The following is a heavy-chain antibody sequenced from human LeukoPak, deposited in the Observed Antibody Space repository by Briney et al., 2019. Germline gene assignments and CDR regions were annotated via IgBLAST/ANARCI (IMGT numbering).Heavy chain of an antibody. CDR1: GFTFSSYA. J-gene: IGHJ4*02. Sequence: GGSLRLSCAASGFTFSSYAMSWVRQAPGKGLEWVSAISGSGGSTYYADSVKGRLTISRDNSKNTLYLQMNSLRAEDTAVYYCAKDHIVVVVAAFDYFDYWGQGTLVTVSS. CDR3: AKDHIVVVVAAFDYFDY. D-gene: IGHD2-15*01. V-gene: IGHV3-23*01. CDR2: ISGSGGST.